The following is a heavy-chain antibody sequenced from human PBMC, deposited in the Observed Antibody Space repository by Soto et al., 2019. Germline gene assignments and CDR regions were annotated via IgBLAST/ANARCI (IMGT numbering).Heavy chain of an antibody. J-gene: IGHJ6*02. V-gene: IGHV2-26*01. D-gene: IGHD2-15*01. Sequence: QVTLKESGPVLVKPTETLTLTCTVSGFSLSNARMGVSWIRQPPGKALEWLAHIFSNDEKSYSTSLKSRLTISKDTSKSQVVLTMTNMDPVDTATYYCARMGGCSGGSCYGGYYYYYYGMDVWGQGTTVTVSS. CDR3: ARMGGCSGGSCYGGYYYYYYGMDV. CDR2: IFSNDEK. CDR1: GFSLSNARMG.